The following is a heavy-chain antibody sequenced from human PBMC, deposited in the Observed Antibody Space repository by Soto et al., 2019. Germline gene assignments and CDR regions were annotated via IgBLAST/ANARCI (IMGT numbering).Heavy chain of an antibody. J-gene: IGHJ5*02. CDR1: GGSISSGGYY. Sequence: QVQLQESGPGLVKPSQTLSLTCTVSGGSISSGGYYWSWIRQHPGKGLEWIGYIYYSGSTYYNPYLKSRVTISVDTSKNQFSLKLSSVTAADTAVYYCARESGWYNVSGWFDPWGQGTLVTVSS. V-gene: IGHV4-31*03. CDR2: IYYSGST. D-gene: IGHD6-19*01. CDR3: ARESGWYNVSGWFDP.